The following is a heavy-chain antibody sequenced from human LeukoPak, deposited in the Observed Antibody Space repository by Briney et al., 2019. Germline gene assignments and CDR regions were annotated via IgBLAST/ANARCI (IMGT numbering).Heavy chain of an antibody. CDR1: GASIRSYY. CDR2: IVPSGST. D-gene: IGHD6-13*01. Sequence: SETLSLTCTVSGASIRSYYWSWIRQPAGKGLEWIGRIVPSGSTNYNPSLKSRVTMSVDTSKNQFSLKLNSVTAADTAVYYCAKEGAAPGPDFDYWGQGTQVIVSS. CDR3: AKEGAAPGPDFDY. J-gene: IGHJ4*02. V-gene: IGHV4-4*07.